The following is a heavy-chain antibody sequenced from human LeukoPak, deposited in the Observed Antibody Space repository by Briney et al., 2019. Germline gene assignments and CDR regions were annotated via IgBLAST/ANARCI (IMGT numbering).Heavy chain of an antibody. D-gene: IGHD2-15*01. V-gene: IGHV3-23*01. Sequence: GGSLRLSCAASGFTFSNSAMSWVRQAPGKGLEWVSAISGSGGSTYYADSVKGRFTISRDNSKNTLYLQMNSLRAEDTAVYYCAKEYCSGGSCYCSRWGQGTLGTVSS. CDR2: ISGSGGST. J-gene: IGHJ4*02. CDR1: GFTFSNSA. CDR3: AKEYCSGGSCYCSR.